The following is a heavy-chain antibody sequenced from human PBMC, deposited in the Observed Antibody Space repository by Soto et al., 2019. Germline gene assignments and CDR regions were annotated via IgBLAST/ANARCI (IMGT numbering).Heavy chain of an antibody. CDR2: INHSGST. J-gene: IGHJ4*02. CDR3: ASVVAATYYFDY. Sequence: SETLSLTCTVSGGSISSGGYYWSWIRQPPGKGLEWIGEINHSGSTNYNPSLKSRVTISVDTSKNQFSLKLSSVTAADTAVYYCASVVAATYYFDYWGQGTLVTVSS. D-gene: IGHD2-15*01. V-gene: IGHV4-39*07. CDR1: GGSISSGGYY.